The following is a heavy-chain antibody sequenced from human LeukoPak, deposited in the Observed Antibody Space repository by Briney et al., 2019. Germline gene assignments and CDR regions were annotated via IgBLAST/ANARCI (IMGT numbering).Heavy chain of an antibody. CDR2: IKEDGSGK. Sequence: GGSLRLSCAASGFTFSYFWMSWVRQAPGKGLEWVANIKEDGSGKYYVASVKGRFTISRDNAKNSLYLQMNSLRAEDTAVYYCARDSGSCRGCAFDIWGQGTMVTVSS. CDR1: GFTFSYFW. V-gene: IGHV3-7*01. CDR3: ARDSGSCRGCAFDI. D-gene: IGHD6-13*01. J-gene: IGHJ3*02.